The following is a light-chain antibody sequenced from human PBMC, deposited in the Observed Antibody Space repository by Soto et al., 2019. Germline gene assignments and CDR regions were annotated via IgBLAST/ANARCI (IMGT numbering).Light chain of an antibody. CDR3: QQYNNWPPFT. CDR2: GAS. Sequence: EIVMTQSPVTLSASPGERVTLSCRASQGVGSDVAWYQQKPGQAPGLLIYGASIREVGVPARFSGSGSGTDFTLTISSLQSEDFAVYYCQQYNNWPPFTYGPGTIVDIK. CDR1: QGVGSD. V-gene: IGKV3-15*01. J-gene: IGKJ3*01.